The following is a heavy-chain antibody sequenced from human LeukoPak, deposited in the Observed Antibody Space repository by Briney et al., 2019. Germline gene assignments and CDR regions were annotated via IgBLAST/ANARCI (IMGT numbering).Heavy chain of an antibody. D-gene: IGHD1-26*01. CDR3: ASGVAAWYSGTALRVDAFDI. V-gene: IGHV4-59*12. J-gene: IGHJ3*02. CDR2: IYYSGST. Sequence: SETLSLTCTVSGGSISSYYWSWIRQPPGKGLEWIGYIYYSGSTYYNPSLKSRVTISVDTSKNQFSLKLSSVTAADTAVYYCASGVAAWYSGTALRVDAFDIWGQGTMVTVSS. CDR1: GGSISSYY.